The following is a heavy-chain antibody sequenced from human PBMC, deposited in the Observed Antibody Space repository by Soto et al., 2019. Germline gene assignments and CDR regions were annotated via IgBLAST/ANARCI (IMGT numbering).Heavy chain of an antibody. CDR1: GFTFSSYA. D-gene: IGHD3-10*01. CDR2: SSGSGGST. CDR3: AKGPINVLWFGEFHYGRGLN. J-gene: IGHJ4*02. V-gene: IGHV3-23*01. Sequence: GGSLRLSCAASGFTFSSYAMSWVRQAPGKGLEWVSSSSGSGGSTYYADSVKGRFTISRDNSKNTLYLQMNSLRVEDTAVYCCAKGPINVLWFGEFHYGRGLNWGQGTLVTVSS.